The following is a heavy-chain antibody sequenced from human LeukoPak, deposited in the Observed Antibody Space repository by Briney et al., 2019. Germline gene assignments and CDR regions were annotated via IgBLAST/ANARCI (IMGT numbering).Heavy chain of an antibody. D-gene: IGHD3-10*02. V-gene: IGHV3-48*03. Sequence: GGSLRLSCAASGFTFSSYEMNWVRQPPGKGLEWVSYISSSGSTIYYADSVKGRFTISRDNAKNALYLQMNSLRAEDTAVYYCAELGITMIGGVWGKGTTVTISS. J-gene: IGHJ6*04. CDR3: AELGITMIGGV. CDR1: GFTFSSYE. CDR2: ISSSGSTI.